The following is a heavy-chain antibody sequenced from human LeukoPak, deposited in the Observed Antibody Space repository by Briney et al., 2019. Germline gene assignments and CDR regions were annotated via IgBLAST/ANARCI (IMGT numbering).Heavy chain of an antibody. D-gene: IGHD1-26*01. V-gene: IGHV3-30-3*01. Sequence: GGSLRLSCAASGFTFSSYAMHWVRQAPGKGLEWVAVISYDGSNKYYADSVKGRFTISRDNSKNTLYLQMNSLRAEDTAVYYCARELGAEALDYYGMDVWGQGTTVTVSS. J-gene: IGHJ6*02. CDR2: ISYDGSNK. CDR3: ARELGAEALDYYGMDV. CDR1: GFTFSSYA.